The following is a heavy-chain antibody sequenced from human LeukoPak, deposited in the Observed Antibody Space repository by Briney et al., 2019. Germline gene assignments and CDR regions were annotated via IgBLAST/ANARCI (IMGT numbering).Heavy chain of an antibody. CDR2: INHSGST. CDR3: ARSPRGVLVAAINFDY. Sequence: SETLSLTCAVYGGSFSGYYWSWIRQPPGKGLEWIGEINHSGSTNYNPSLKSRVTISVDTSKNQFSLKLSSVTAADTAVYYCARSPRGVLVAAINFDYWGQATLVTVSS. D-gene: IGHD2-15*01. CDR1: GGSFSGYY. V-gene: IGHV4-34*01. J-gene: IGHJ4*02.